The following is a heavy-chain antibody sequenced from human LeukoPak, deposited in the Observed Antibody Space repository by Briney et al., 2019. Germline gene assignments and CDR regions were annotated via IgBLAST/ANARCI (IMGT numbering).Heavy chain of an antibody. CDR3: AKEGNCSGGSCYSSVDY. V-gene: IGHV3-23*01. CDR2: ISGGGGST. J-gene: IGHJ4*02. CDR1: GFTFSSYG. D-gene: IGHD2-15*01. Sequence: PGGSLRLSCAASGFTFSSYGMSWVRQAPGKGLEWVSAISGGGGSTYYADSVKGRFTISRDNSENTLYLQMNSLRAEDTAVYYCAKEGNCSGGSCYSSVDYWGQGTLVTVSS.